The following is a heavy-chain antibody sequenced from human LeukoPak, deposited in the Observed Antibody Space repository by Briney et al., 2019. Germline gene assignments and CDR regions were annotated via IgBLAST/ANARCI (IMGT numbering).Heavy chain of an antibody. J-gene: IGHJ4*02. V-gene: IGHV1-8*02. Sequence: ASVKVSCKASGYTFTSYGINWVRQATGRGLEWMGWMNPNSGNTGYAQKFQGRVTMTRNTSISTAYMELSSLRSEDTAVYYCARGHWVAGTFFLDYWGQGTLVTVSS. CDR2: MNPNSGNT. CDR3: ARGHWVAGTFFLDY. CDR1: GYTFTSYG. D-gene: IGHD6-19*01.